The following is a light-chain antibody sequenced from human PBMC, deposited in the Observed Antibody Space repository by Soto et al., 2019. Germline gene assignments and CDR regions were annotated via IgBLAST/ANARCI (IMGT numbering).Light chain of an antibody. V-gene: IGLV1-44*01. CDR3: AAWDDSLNGPV. Sequence: QSVLTQPPSASGTPGQTVTISCSGSSSNIGLNDVHWYRQLSGTAPQILIYDTNQQATGVPDRFSGSRSGTSASLAIHGLQSEDEADYHCAAWDDSLNGPVFGGGTXLTVL. CDR2: DTN. J-gene: IGLJ2*01. CDR1: SSNIGLND.